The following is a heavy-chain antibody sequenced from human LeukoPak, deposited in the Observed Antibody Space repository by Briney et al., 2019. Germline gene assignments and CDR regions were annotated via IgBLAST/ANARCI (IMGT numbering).Heavy chain of an antibody. J-gene: IGHJ4*02. CDR1: GFTFDDYA. Sequence: SLRLSCAASGFTFDDYAMHWVRQAPGKGLEWVSGISWNSGSIGYADSVKGRLTISRDDAKNSLYLQMNSLRAEDTALYYCAKDSSAAGTSAFDYWGQGTLVTVSS. CDR2: ISWNSGSI. D-gene: IGHD6-13*01. V-gene: IGHV3-9*01. CDR3: AKDSSAAGTSAFDY.